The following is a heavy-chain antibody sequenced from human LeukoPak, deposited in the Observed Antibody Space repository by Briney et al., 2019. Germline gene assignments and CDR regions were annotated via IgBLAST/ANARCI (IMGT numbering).Heavy chain of an antibody. CDR1: GFTFSSYE. CDR3: ARDNHDSSGYFYDWFDP. CDR2: ISSSGNTI. Sequence: GGSLRPSCAASGFTFSSYEMNWVRQAPGKGLEWVSYISSSGNTIYYADSVKGRFTISRDNAKNSLYLQMNSLRAEDTAIYYCARDNHDSSGYFYDWFDPWGQGTLVTVSS. J-gene: IGHJ5*02. D-gene: IGHD3-22*01. V-gene: IGHV3-48*03.